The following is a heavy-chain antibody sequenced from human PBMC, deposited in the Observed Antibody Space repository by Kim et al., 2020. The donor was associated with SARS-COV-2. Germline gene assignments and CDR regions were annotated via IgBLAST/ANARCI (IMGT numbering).Heavy chain of an antibody. CDR2: GRT. CDR3: AAGAPGH. Sequence: GRTNYNPSLRSRISMSVDTSKNQFSLKLRSVTAADTAVYYCAAGAPGHWGQGTLVTVSS. J-gene: IGHJ1*01. V-gene: IGHV4-34*01.